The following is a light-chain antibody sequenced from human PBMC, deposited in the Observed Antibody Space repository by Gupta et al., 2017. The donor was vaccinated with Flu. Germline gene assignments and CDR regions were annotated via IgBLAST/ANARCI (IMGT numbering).Light chain of an antibody. CDR3: QQYYSPPQT. CDR2: WAS. V-gene: IGKV4-1*01. CDR1: QSVLYSSNNKNY. Sequence: SLGERATINCRSSQSVLYSSNNKNYVAWYQQKTGQPPRLLLDWASTREYGVPDRCRGSGSGKEVTLSISSLQAEDGAVYYCQQYYSPPQTFGQGTKVEIK. J-gene: IGKJ1*01.